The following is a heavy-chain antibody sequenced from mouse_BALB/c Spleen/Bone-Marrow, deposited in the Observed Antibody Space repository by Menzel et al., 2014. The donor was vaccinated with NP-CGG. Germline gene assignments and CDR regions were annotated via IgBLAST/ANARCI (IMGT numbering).Heavy chain of an antibody. CDR2: IYPSDSYT. D-gene: IGHD2-1*01. Sequence: VQLQESGAELVRPGASVKLSCKASGYTFTNYWINWVKQRPGQGLEWIGNIYPSDSYTTYNQNFKDKATLTVDKSSSTAYMQLSSPTSEDSAVYYCTGYGNYLDYWGQGTTLTVSS. V-gene: IGHV1-69*02. CDR1: GYTFTNYW. CDR3: TGYGNYLDY. J-gene: IGHJ2*01.